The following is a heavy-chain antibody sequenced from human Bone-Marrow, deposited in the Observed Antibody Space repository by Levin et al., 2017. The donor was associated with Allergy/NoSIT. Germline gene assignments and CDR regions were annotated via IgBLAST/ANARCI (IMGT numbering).Heavy chain of an antibody. V-gene: IGHV1-18*01. CDR2: ISGYNGNT. CDR3: ARLGVVLERDFWSGFQGHDF. Sequence: GESLKISCKASGYTFSSYGIVWVRQAPGQRHEWMGWISGYNGNTKYAQTFQGRVTMTTDTSTNTAYMELRRLTSDDTAIYYCARLGVVLERDFWSGFQGHDFWGQGTLVTVSS. D-gene: IGHD3-3*01. J-gene: IGHJ4*02. CDR1: GYTFSSYG.